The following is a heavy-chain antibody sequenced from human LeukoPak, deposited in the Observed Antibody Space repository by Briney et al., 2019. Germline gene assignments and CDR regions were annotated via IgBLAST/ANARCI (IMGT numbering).Heavy chain of an antibody. Sequence: ASVKVSCKASGGTFSSYAISWVRQAPGQGLEWMGGTIPIFGTANYAQKFQGRVTITADESTSTAYMELSSLRSEDTAVYYCAADYGDRRGPWYFDYWGQGTLVTVSS. CDR1: GGTFSSYA. CDR3: AADYGDRRGPWYFDY. J-gene: IGHJ4*02. V-gene: IGHV1-69*13. D-gene: IGHD4-17*01. CDR2: TIPIFGTA.